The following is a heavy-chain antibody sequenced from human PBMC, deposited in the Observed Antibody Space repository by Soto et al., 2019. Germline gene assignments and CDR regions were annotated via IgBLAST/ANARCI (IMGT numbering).Heavy chain of an antibody. V-gene: IGHV3-30*18. J-gene: IGHJ4*02. CDR3: AKLTYCSGGSCYPGAPGY. CDR2: ISYDGSNK. Sequence: GGSLRLSCAASGFTFSSYGMHWVRQAPGKGLEWVAVISYDGSNKYYADSVKGRFTISRDNSKNTLYLQMNSLRAEDTAVYYCAKLTYCSGGSCYPGAPGYWGQGTLVTAPQ. CDR1: GFTFSSYG. D-gene: IGHD2-15*01.